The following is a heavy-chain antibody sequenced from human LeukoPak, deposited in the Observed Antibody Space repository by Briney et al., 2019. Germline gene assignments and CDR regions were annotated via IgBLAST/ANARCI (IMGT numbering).Heavy chain of an antibody. CDR1: GYTFTGYY. J-gene: IGHJ5*02. CDR2: INPDNGGT. V-gene: IGHV1-2*02. CDR3: TREARVGNWFDP. D-gene: IGHD2-2*01. Sequence: ASVKVSCKASGYTFTGYYMHWVRQAPGQGLEWMGWINPDNGGTNYAQKFQGRVTMTRDTSIRTVYMDLSRLRSDDTAVFYCTREARVGNWFDPWGQGTQVTVSS.